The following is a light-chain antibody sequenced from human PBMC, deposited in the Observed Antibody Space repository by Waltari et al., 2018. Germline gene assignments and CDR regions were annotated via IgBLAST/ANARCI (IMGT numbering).Light chain of an antibody. Sequence: AIRITQSPSSLSASTGDMVTITCRASQGISSYFLWYQQKPGKAPKVLIYAASTLQSGVPSRFSGSGSGTDFTLTISCLQSEDFAIYYCQQYYSNPATFVEGTKVEIK. V-gene: IGKV1-8*01. CDR3: QQYYSNPAT. J-gene: IGKJ1*01. CDR2: AAS. CDR1: QGISSY.